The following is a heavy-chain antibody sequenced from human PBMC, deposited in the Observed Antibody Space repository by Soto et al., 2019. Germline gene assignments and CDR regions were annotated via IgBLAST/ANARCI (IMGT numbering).Heavy chain of an antibody. CDR3: ARQIYDSDTGPNFQYYFDS. Sequence: PGESLKISCEASGYSFNSYWIAWVRQKPGKGLEWMGRIDPSDSQTYYSPSFRGHVTISVTKSITTVFLQWSSLRASDTAMYYCARQIYDSDTGPNFQYYFDSWGQGTPVTVSS. D-gene: IGHD3-22*01. CDR2: IDPSDSQT. V-gene: IGHV5-10-1*01. J-gene: IGHJ4*02. CDR1: GYSFNSYW.